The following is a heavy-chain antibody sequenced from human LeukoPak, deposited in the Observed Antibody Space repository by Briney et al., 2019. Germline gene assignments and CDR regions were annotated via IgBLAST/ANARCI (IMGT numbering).Heavy chain of an antibody. V-gene: IGHV1-24*01. J-gene: IGHJ3*02. D-gene: IGHD2-15*01. CDR3: AATLLRGGAFDI. CDR2: FDPEDGET. Sequence: ASVKVSCKVSGYTLTELSMHWVRQAPGRGLEWMGGFDPEDGETIYAQKFQGRVTMTEDTSTDTAYMELSSLRSEDTAVYYCAATLLRGGAFDIWGQGTMVTVSS. CDR1: GYTLTELS.